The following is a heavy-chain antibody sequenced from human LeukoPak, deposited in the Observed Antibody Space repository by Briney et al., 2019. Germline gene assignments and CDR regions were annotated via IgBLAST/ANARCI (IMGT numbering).Heavy chain of an antibody. CDR1: GYTFTSYG. Sequence: ASVKASRKASGYTFTSYGISWVRQAPGQGLEWMGWISAYNGNTNYAQKLQGRVTMTTDTSTSTAYMELRSLRSDDTAVYYCARDGFYDILTGNYYYGMDVWGQGTTVTVSS. J-gene: IGHJ6*02. D-gene: IGHD3-9*01. CDR2: ISAYNGNT. V-gene: IGHV1-18*01. CDR3: ARDGFYDILTGNYYYGMDV.